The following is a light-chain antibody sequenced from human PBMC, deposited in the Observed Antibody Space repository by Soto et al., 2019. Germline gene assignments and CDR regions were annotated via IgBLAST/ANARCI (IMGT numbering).Light chain of an antibody. J-gene: IGKJ5*01. V-gene: IGKV3-20*01. CDR1: QSVRSSY. Sequence: EIVLTQSPGTLSLSPGERVTLSCRASQSVRSSYLAWYQQKPGQAPSLLIYGASNRATGIADRFSGSGSGTDFTLTISRLEPGDFAVYYCQHFGGTTFTFGQGARLEIK. CDR3: QHFGGTTFT. CDR2: GAS.